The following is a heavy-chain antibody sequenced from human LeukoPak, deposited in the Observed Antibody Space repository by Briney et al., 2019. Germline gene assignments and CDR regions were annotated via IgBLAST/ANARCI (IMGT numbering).Heavy chain of an antibody. J-gene: IGHJ6*02. V-gene: IGHV1-2*02. CDR1: GYTFTDYH. D-gene: IGHD6-19*01. CDR3: ARLGVGRWMVVTYYYYGMDV. Sequence: ASVKVSCKASGYTFTDYHVHWVRQAPGQGLQWMGWIDPKSGGTNYAQKFQGRVTMTRDTSISTAYMELNRQTSDDTAIYYCARLGVGRWMVVTYYYYGMDVWGQGTTVTVSS. CDR2: IDPKSGGT.